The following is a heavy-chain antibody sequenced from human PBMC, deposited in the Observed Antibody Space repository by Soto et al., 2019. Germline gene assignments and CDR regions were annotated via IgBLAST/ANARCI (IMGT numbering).Heavy chain of an antibody. CDR1: GFTFSSYA. D-gene: IGHD2-2*03. Sequence: QVQLVESGGGVVQPGRSLRLSCAASGFTFSSYAMHWVRQAPGKGLEWVAVISYDGSNKYYADSVKGRFTISRDNSKNTLYLQMNSLRAEDTAVYYCARDGGYCISTSCSNWFDPWGQGTLVTVSS. V-gene: IGHV3-30-3*01. J-gene: IGHJ5*02. CDR2: ISYDGSNK. CDR3: ARDGGYCISTSCSNWFDP.